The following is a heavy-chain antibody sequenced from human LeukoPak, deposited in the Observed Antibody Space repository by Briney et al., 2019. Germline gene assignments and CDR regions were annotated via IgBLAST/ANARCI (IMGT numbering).Heavy chain of an antibody. CDR1: GGTFSSYA. V-gene: IGHV1-69*13. Sequence: ASVKVSCKASGGTFSSYAISWVRQAPGQGLEWMGGIIPIFGTANYEQKFQGRVTITADESTSTAYMELSSLRSEDTAVYYCARDLRSGSWGVYYYYMDVWGKGTTVTVSS. CDR2: IIPIFGTA. CDR3: ARDLRSGSWGVYYYYMDV. D-gene: IGHD6-13*01. J-gene: IGHJ6*03.